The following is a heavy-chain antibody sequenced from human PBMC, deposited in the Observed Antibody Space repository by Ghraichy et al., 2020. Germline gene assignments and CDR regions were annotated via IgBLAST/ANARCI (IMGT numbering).Heavy chain of an antibody. Sequence: GGSLRLSCAASGFTLSTYWMSWVRQAPGKGLEWVAHIKQDGSEKYYVDSVKGRFTVSRDNAKNSLYLQMNSLRAEDTAVYYCARGGPYYYDSSCYYVLWGQGTLVTVSS. V-gene: IGHV3-7*03. CDR1: GFTLSTYW. D-gene: IGHD3-22*01. CDR3: ARGGPYYYDSSCYYVL. CDR2: IKQDGSEK. J-gene: IGHJ4*02.